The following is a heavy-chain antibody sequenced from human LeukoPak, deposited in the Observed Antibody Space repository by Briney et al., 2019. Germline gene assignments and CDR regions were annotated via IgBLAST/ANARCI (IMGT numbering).Heavy chain of an antibody. V-gene: IGHV3-21*01. D-gene: IGHD2-15*01. CDR2: ISSSSDYI. CDR3: AKAPIVVVVAATWFDP. Sequence: GGSLRLSCAASGFTFSTYNMNWVRQAPGKGLEWVSSISSSSDYIYYADSVKGRFTISRDNSKNTLYLQMNSLRAEDTAVYYCAKAPIVVVVAATWFDPWGQGTLVTVSS. CDR1: GFTFSTYN. J-gene: IGHJ5*02.